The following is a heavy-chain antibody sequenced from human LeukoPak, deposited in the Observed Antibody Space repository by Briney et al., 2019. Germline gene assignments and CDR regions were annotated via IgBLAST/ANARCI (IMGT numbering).Heavy chain of an antibody. CDR1: GYTLTELS. Sequence: GASVKVSCKVSGYTLTELSMHWVRQAPGKGLEWMGGFDPEDGETIYAQKFQGRVTMTTDTSTSTAYMELRSLRSDDTAVYYCARDLDSSSPTYYYYYGMDVWGQGTTVTVSS. CDR2: FDPEDGET. J-gene: IGHJ6*02. D-gene: IGHD6-6*01. V-gene: IGHV1-24*01. CDR3: ARDLDSSSPTYYYYYGMDV.